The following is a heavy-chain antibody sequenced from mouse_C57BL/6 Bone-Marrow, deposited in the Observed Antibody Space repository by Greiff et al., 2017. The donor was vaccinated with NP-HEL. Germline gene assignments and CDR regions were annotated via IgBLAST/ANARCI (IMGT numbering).Heavy chain of an antibody. J-gene: IGHJ1*03. CDR3: TRSSFIYYYGSTYWYFDV. V-gene: IGHV1-15*01. Sequence: QVQLQQSGAELVRPGASVTLSCKASGYTFTDYEMHWVKQTPVHGLEWIGAIDPDTGGTAYNQKFKGKAILTADKSSSTAYMELRSLTSEDSAVYYCTRSSFIYYYGSTYWYFDVWGTGTTVTVSS. CDR1: GYTFTDYE. CDR2: IDPDTGGT. D-gene: IGHD1-1*01.